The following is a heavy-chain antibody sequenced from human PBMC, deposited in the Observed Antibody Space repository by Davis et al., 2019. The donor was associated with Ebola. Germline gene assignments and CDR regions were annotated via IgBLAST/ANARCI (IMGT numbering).Heavy chain of an antibody. Sequence: MPSETLSLTCTVSGGSISSTTYYWGWIRQPPGKGLEWIGSIYSTGGTHYNPSLKSQFTISVDTSKNQFSLKLSSVTAADTAVYHCARHGAQWELISFFDYWGQGTLVTVSS. CDR3: ARHGAQWELISFFDY. D-gene: IGHD1-26*01. CDR1: GGSISSTTYY. V-gene: IGHV4-39*01. J-gene: IGHJ4*02. CDR2: IYSTGGT.